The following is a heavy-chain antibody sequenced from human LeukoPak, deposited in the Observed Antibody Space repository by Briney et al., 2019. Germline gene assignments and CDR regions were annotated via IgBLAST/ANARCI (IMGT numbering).Heavy chain of an antibody. D-gene: IGHD3-3*01. CDR3: ARTGTSFWSGKFDY. CDR2: IYSSGSP. Sequence: SETLSLTCTVSDVSISGYYWSWIRQPAWKGLEWIGRIYSSGSPNYNPSLKSRVTMSVDMSKKQFPLNLSSVTAADTAVYYCARTGTSFWSGKFDYWGQGTLVTVSS. CDR1: DVSISGYY. J-gene: IGHJ4*02. V-gene: IGHV4-4*07.